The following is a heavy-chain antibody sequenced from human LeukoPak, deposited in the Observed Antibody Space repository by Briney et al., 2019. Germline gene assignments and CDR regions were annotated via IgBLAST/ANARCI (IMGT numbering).Heavy chain of an antibody. CDR1: GFTFSSYG. V-gene: IGHV3-30*02. CDR3: AKDRGYYSESCFDY. J-gene: IGHJ4*02. Sequence: GGSLRLSCAASGFTFSSYGMHWVRQAPGKGLEWVAFIRYDGSNKYYTDSVKGRFTISRDNSKNTLYLQMNSLRAEDTAVYYCAKDRGYYSESCFDYWGQGTLVTVSS. CDR2: IRYDGSNK. D-gene: IGHD2/OR15-2a*01.